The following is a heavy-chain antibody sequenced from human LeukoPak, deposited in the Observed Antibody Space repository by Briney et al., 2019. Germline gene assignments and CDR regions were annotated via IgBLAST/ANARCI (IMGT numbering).Heavy chain of an antibody. V-gene: IGHV1-8*01. D-gene: IGHD2-15*01. J-gene: IGHJ4*02. Sequence: ASVKVSCKASGYTFTSYDINWVRQATGQGLEWMGWMNPNSGNTGYAQKFQGRVTMTRNTSISTAYMELSSLRSEDTAVYYCARLKDIVATGHFDYWGQGTLVTVSS. CDR1: GYTFTSYD. CDR2: MNPNSGNT. CDR3: ARLKDIVATGHFDY.